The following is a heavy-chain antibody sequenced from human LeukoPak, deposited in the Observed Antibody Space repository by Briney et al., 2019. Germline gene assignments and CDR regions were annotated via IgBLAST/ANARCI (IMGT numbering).Heavy chain of an antibody. CDR1: GGSFSGYY. Sequence: SETLSLTCAVYGGSFSGYYWSWIRQPPGKGLEWIGEINHSGSTNYNPSLKSRVTISVDTSKNQFSLKLSSVTAADTAVYYCAGVQSGWPQGIDYWGQGTLVTVSS. D-gene: IGHD6-19*01. CDR3: AGVQSGWPQGIDY. J-gene: IGHJ4*02. CDR2: INHSGST. V-gene: IGHV4-34*01.